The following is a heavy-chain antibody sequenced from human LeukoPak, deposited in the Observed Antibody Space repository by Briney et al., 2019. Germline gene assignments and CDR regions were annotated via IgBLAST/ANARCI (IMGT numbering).Heavy chain of an antibody. CDR3: ARARQLWSLFDY. J-gene: IGHJ4*02. Sequence: SETLSLTCTVSGDSISNYYWSWIRQPAGKGLEWSGRIYIIGSTDYNPSLKRRVSMSLDTSKNQFSLKLSCVTAADTAVYYCARARQLWSLFDYWGQGTLVTVSS. D-gene: IGHD5-18*01. CDR1: GDSISNYY. CDR2: IYIIGST. V-gene: IGHV4-4*07.